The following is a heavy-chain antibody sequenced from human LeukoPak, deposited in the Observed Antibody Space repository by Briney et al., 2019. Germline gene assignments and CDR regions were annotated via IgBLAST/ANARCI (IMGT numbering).Heavy chain of an antibody. CDR3: AKETGSYEASFDY. V-gene: IGHV3-21*04. CDR2: IGSSSSYI. D-gene: IGHD3-10*01. CDR1: GFSFSTYS. Sequence: GGSLRLSCVASGFSFSTYSMNWVRQAQGKGLDWVSSIGSSSSYIYYADSVKGRFTISRDNAQNSLYLQMNSLRAEDTAVYYCAKETGSYEASFDYWGQGTLVTVSS. J-gene: IGHJ4*02.